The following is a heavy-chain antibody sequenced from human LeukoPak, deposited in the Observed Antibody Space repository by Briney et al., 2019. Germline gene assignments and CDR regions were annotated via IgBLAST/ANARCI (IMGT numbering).Heavy chain of an antibody. CDR3: ARDGGGYSYGYGDAFDI. CDR2: IWYDGSNK. CDR1: TFTLSRYG. Sequence: PGGSLRLSCAAFTFTLSRYGMHWVRQAPGKGLEWVAVIWYDGSNKYYVDSVKCRFTIFRDDSKNTLYLQMNSLRAEDTAVYYCARDGGGYSYGYGDAFDIWGQGTMVTVSS. D-gene: IGHD5-18*01. V-gene: IGHV3-33*08. J-gene: IGHJ3*02.